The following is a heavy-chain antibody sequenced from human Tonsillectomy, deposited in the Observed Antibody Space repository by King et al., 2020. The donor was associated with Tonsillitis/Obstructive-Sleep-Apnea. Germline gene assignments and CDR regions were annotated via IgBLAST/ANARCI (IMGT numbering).Heavy chain of an antibody. Sequence: VQLVESGGGLVQPGGSLRLSCAASGFTFRNSAMSWVRQVPGKRLEWVSAISGSGNEKYYADSVRGRFNTSRDNSKNTLYLQLNSLRADDPALYYCAKEGPGGQQLIWVDSWGQGTLVTVSS. CDR3: AKEGPGGQQLIWVDS. CDR2: ISGSGNEK. V-gene: IGHV3-23*04. J-gene: IGHJ4*02. D-gene: IGHD6-13*01. CDR1: GFTFRNSA.